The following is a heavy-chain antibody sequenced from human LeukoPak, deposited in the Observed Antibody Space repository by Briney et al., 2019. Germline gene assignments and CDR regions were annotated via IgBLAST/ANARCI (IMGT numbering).Heavy chain of an antibody. CDR1: GGSISSSSYY. CDR2: ISHSGST. V-gene: IGHV4-39*07. CDR3: ARARGTVAIDY. J-gene: IGHJ4*02. Sequence: SETLSLTCTVSGGSISSSSYYWGWIRQPPGKGLEWIGEISHSGSTNYNPSLKSRVTLLVDTSKNQFSLKLSSVTAADTAAYYCARARGTVAIDYWGQGTLVTVSS. D-gene: IGHD5-12*01.